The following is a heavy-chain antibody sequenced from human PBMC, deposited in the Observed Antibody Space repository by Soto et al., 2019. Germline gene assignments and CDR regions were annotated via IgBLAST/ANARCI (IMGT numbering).Heavy chain of an antibody. CDR2: ISAYKGDT. CDR1: GYTFTNYG. D-gene: IGHD3-10*01. V-gene: IGHV1-18*01. J-gene: IGHJ4*02. Sequence: RASVKVSCKASGYTFTNYGISWVRQAPGQGREWMGWISAYKGDTNYAQNLRGRVTMTTDTSTNTAYMELRSLRDDDTAVYYCARDLDGSGSYYTDYWGPGTLVTVYS. CDR3: ARDLDGSGSYYTDY.